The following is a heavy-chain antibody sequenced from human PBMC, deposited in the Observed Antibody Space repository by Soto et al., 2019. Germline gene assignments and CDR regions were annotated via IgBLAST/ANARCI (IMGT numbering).Heavy chain of an antibody. CDR2: IYHSGST. D-gene: IGHD3-16*01. V-gene: IGHV4-30-2*01. J-gene: IGHJ4*02. Sequence: QLQLQESGSGLVKPSQTLSLTCAVSGGSISSGGYSWSWIRQPPGKGLEWIGYIYHSGSTYYNPSLKSRVTISVDRSKNQFSLKLSSVTAADTAVYYCARALMMTFGGVMGEIFDYWGQGTLVTVSS. CDR1: GGSISSGGYS. CDR3: ARALMMTFGGVMGEIFDY.